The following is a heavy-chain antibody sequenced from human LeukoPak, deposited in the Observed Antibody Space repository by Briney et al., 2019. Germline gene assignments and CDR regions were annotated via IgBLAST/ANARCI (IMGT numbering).Heavy chain of an antibody. V-gene: IGHV1-2*02. CDR3: ARDPTHYYGSGSYYNPSYYFDY. CDR1: GYTFTGYY. CDR2: INPNSGGT. D-gene: IGHD3-10*01. J-gene: IGHJ4*02. Sequence: ASVKVSCKAFGYTFTGYYMHWVRQAPGQGLEWMGWINPNSGGTNYAQKFQGRVTMTRDTSISTAYMELSRLRSDDTAVYYCARDPTHYYGSGSYYNPSYYFDYWGQGTLVTVSS.